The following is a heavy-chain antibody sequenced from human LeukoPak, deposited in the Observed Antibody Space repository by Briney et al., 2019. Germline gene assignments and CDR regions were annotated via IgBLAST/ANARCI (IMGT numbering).Heavy chain of an antibody. D-gene: IGHD6-19*01. V-gene: IGHV3-20*04. CDR3: ARECSSGWCGYFDY. J-gene: IGHJ4*02. CDR2: INWNGGST. CDR1: GFTFDDYG. Sequence: GGSLRLSCAASGFTFDDYGMSWVRQAPGKGLEWVSGINWNGGSTGYADSVKGRFTISRDNAKNSLYLQMNSLRAEDTVVYYCARECSSGWCGYFDYWGQGTLVTVSS.